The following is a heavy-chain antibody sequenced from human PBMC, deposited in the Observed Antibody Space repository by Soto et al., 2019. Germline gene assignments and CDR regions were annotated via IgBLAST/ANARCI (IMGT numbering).Heavy chain of an antibody. Sequence: ASVKVSCKASGGTFSSYAISWVRQAPGQGLEWMGGIIPIFGTANYAQKFQGRVTITADKSTSTAYMELSSLRSEDTAVYYCARFGHGQDDTLTGYDDYWGQGTLVTVSS. CDR1: GGTFSSYA. D-gene: IGHD3-9*01. V-gene: IGHV1-69*06. CDR2: IIPIFGTA. J-gene: IGHJ4*02. CDR3: ARFGHGQDDTLTGYDDY.